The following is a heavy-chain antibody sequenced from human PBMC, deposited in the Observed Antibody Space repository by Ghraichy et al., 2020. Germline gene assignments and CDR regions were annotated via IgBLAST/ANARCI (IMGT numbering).Heavy chain of an antibody. CDR3: ARDRYCSSTRCSYGMDV. Sequence: GGSLRLSCAASGFTFSSYSMNWVRQAPGKGLEWVSYISSSSSTIYYADSVKGRFTISRDNAKNSLYLQMNSLRDEDTAVYYCARDRYCSSTRCSYGMDVWGQGTTVTVSS. CDR2: ISSSSSTI. J-gene: IGHJ6*02. D-gene: IGHD2-2*01. CDR1: GFTFSSYS. V-gene: IGHV3-48*02.